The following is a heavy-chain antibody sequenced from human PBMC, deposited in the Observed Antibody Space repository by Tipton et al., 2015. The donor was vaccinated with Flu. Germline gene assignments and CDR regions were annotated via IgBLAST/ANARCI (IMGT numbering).Heavy chain of an antibody. CDR3: AREGHIVATTSGMDV. CDR1: GGSISSYY. Sequence: TLSLTCTVSGGSISSYYWSWIRQPAGKGLEWIGYIYYSGSTNYNPSLKSRVTISVDTSKNQFSLKLSSVTAADTAVYYCAREGHIVATTSGMDVWGQGTTVTVSS. J-gene: IGHJ6*02. CDR2: IYYSGST. V-gene: IGHV4-59*12. D-gene: IGHD5-12*01.